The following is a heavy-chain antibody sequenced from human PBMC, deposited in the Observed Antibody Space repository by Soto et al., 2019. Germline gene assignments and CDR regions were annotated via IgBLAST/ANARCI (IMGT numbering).Heavy chain of an antibody. CDR1: GGSISRYY. V-gene: IGHV4-59*01. Sequence: PSETLSLTCTVSGGSISRYYWSWIRQPPGKGLEWIGYMYYSGSTNYNPSLRGRVTISVDTSKNQFSLKLSSVTAADTAVYYCARDFIALSVGNWFDPWGQGTLVTVSS. D-gene: IGHD6-13*01. CDR2: MYYSGST. CDR3: ARDFIALSVGNWFDP. J-gene: IGHJ5*02.